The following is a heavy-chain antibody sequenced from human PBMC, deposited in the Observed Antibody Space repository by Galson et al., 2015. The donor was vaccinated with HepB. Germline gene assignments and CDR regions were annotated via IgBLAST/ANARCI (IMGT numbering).Heavy chain of an antibody. V-gene: IGHV3-30*04. Sequence: PRLSCAASGFTLSSYAMHWVRQAPGKGLEWVAVISYDGSNKYYAGSVKGRFTISRDNSKNTLYLQMNSLRAEDTAVYYCESVRGSYYYDSSLDYWGQGTLVTVSS. D-gene: IGHD3-22*01. CDR3: ESVRGSYYYDSSLDY. J-gene: IGHJ4*02. CDR2: ISYDGSNK. CDR1: GFTLSSYA.